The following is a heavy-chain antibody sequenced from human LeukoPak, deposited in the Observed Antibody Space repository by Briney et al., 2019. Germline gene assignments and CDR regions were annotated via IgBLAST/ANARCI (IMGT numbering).Heavy chain of an antibody. Sequence: PSETLSLTCTVSGDSISSSSSYWGWIRQPPGKGLEWIGSIYYSGNTYYNTSLKSRVTISVDTSKNQFSLKLSSVTAADTAVYYCAREGIVGAQFDYWGQGTLVTVSS. CDR2: IYYSGNT. V-gene: IGHV4-39*01. D-gene: IGHD1-26*01. CDR1: GDSISSSSSY. CDR3: AREGIVGAQFDY. J-gene: IGHJ4*02.